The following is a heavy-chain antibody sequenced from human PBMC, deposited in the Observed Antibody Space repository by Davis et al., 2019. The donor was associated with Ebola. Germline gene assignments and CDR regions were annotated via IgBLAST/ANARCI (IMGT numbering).Heavy chain of an antibody. D-gene: IGHD3-16*01. CDR3: ARGRTWGDFDY. CDR2: IYHSGST. J-gene: IGHJ4*02. Sequence: PSETLSLTCAVSGDSISSGAYYWSWVRQLPEKGLEWIGHIYHSGSTYYNSFLKIRVVISVDTSNNQFSLNLTFVTAADTAVYFCARGRTWGDFDYWGQGTLVSVSS. V-gene: IGHV4-31*11. CDR1: GDSISSGAYY.